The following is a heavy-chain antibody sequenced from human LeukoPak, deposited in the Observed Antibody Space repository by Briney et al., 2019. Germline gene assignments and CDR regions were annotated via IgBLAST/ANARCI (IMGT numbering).Heavy chain of an antibody. J-gene: IGHJ4*02. Sequence: TSETLSLTCTVSGGSISSSSYYWGWIRQPPGKGLEWIGSIYYSGSTYYNPSLKSRVTISVDTSKNQFSLKLSSVTAADTAVYYCARQKPNQYSGSYSFDYWGQGTLVTVSS. CDR1: GGSISSSSYY. D-gene: IGHD1-26*01. CDR3: ARQKPNQYSGSYSFDY. CDR2: IYYSGST. V-gene: IGHV4-39*01.